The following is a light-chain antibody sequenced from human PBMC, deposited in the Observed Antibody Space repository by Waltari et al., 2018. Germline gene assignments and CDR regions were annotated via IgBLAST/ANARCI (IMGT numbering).Light chain of an antibody. CDR3: QQCYTFPYT. J-gene: IGKJ2*01. Sequence: DIVLTQSPEYMPVSLGERATIHCTSSQSVVFSSNNKNYLAWYQHKPGQPPKLLITWASTRESGVPDRFSGSGSETDFTLTISSLQAEDVAVYYCQQCYTFPYTFGQGTKLEIK. V-gene: IGKV4-1*01. CDR1: QSVVFSSNNKNY. CDR2: WAS.